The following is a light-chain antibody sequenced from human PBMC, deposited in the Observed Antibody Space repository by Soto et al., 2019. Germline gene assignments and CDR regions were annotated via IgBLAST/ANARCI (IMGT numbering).Light chain of an antibody. J-gene: IGLJ1*01. CDR2: EVS. Sequence: QSVLTQPPSASGSPGQSVTISCTGTSSDVGGYNSVSWYQHHPGKAPKLMIYEVSKRPSGVPERFSGSKSANTASLTVSGLQAEDEADYYCSSYAGSHTYVFGTGTKLTVL. CDR3: SSYAGSHTYV. V-gene: IGLV2-8*01. CDR1: SSDVGGYNS.